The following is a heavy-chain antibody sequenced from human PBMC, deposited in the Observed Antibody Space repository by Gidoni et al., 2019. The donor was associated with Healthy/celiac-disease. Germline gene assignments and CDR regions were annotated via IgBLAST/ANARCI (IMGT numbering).Heavy chain of an antibody. V-gene: IGHV4-59*01. CDR1: GGSISSYY. CDR3: ARVEYGDYGMDV. D-gene: IGHD4-17*01. J-gene: IGHJ6*02. CDR2: IYYSGST. Sequence: QVQLQESGQGLVKPSATLSLTCTVSGGSISSYYWSWIRQPPGKGLEWIGYIYYSGSTNYNPSLKSRVTISVDTSKNQISLKLSSVTAADTAVYYCARVEYGDYGMDVWGQGTTVTVSS.